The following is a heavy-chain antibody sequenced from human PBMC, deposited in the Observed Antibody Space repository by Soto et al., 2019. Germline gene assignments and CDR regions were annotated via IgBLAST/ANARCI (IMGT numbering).Heavy chain of an antibody. CDR2: ISGSGGST. D-gene: IGHD2-2*01. CDR1: GFTFSSYA. J-gene: IGHJ6*02. CDR3: AKKGSDCSSTSCKRYYYGMDV. Sequence: TGGSLRLSCAASGFTFSSYAMSWVRQAPGKGLEWVSAISGSGGSTYYADSVKGRFTISRDNSKNTLYLQMNSLRAEDTAVYYCAKKGSDCSSTSCKRYYYGMDVWDQGTTVTVSS. V-gene: IGHV3-23*01.